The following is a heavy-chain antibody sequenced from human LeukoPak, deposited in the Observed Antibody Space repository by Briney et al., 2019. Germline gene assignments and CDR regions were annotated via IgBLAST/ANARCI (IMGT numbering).Heavy chain of an antibody. CDR2: IKSKTDGGTT. CDR1: GFTFSNAW. CDR3: TTAPYYTTDYGDYYYYYGMDV. Sequence: PGGSLRLSCAASGFTFSNAWMSWVRQAPGKGLEWVGRIKSKTDGGTTDYAAPVKGRITISRDDSKNTLYLQMNSLKTEDTAVYYCTTAPYYTTDYGDYYYYYGMDVWGQGTTVTVSS. J-gene: IGHJ6*02. V-gene: IGHV3-15*01. D-gene: IGHD4-17*01.